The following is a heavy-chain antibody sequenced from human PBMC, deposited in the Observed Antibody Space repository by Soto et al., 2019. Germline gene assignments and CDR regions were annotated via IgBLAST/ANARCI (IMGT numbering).Heavy chain of an antibody. CDR3: AKDGDDSSGYYSHFDY. J-gene: IGHJ4*02. CDR2: ISWNSGSI. V-gene: IGHV3-9*01. Sequence: EVQLVESGGGLVQPGRSLRLSCAASGFTFDDYAMHWVRQAPGKGLAWVSGISWNSGSIGYADSVKGRFTISRDNAKNYLYLQMNSLRAEDTALYYCAKDGDDSSGYYSHFDYWGQGTLVTVSS. D-gene: IGHD3-22*01. CDR1: GFTFDDYA.